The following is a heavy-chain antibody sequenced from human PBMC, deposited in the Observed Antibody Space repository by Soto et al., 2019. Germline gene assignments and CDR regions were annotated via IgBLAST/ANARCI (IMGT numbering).Heavy chain of an antibody. CDR2: IVVGSGNT. Sequence: SVKVSCKTSGFTFTSSAVQWVRQARGQRLEWIGRIVVGSGNTDYAQKFQERVTFTRDMSKGSVYMEMNSLRAEDTAVYYCARQAAMPAKREYYFDYWGQGTLVTVSS. J-gene: IGHJ4*02. V-gene: IGHV1-58*01. D-gene: IGHD2-2*01. CDR3: ARQAAMPAKREYYFDY. CDR1: GFTFTSSA.